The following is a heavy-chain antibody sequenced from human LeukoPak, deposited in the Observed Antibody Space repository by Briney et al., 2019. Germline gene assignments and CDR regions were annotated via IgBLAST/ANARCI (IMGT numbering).Heavy chain of an antibody. D-gene: IGHD6-19*01. CDR2: ISGSGGST. CDR3: AKDSPLNSSGWYFNPFDY. V-gene: IGHV3-23*01. CDR1: GFIFANYA. J-gene: IGHJ4*02. Sequence: PGGSLRLSCTTSGFIFANYAMAWVRQSPGKGLEWVSAISGSGGSTYYADSVKGRFTISRDNSKNTLYLQMNSLRAEDTAVYYCAKDSPLNSSGWYFNPFDYWGQGTLVTVSS.